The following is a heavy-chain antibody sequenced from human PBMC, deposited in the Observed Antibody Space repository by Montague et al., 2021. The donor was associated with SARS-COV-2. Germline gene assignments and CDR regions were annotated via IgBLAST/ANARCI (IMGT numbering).Heavy chain of an antibody. CDR3: ARGPRITMIVVVITDMWFDP. V-gene: IGHV4-34*01. J-gene: IGHJ5*02. Sequence: SETLSLTCAVYGGSFSGYYWSWIRQPPGKGLEWIGEINHSGSTNXNPSLKSRVTISVDTSKNQFSLKLSSVTAADTAVYYCARGPRITMIVVVITDMWFDPWGQGTPVTVSS. D-gene: IGHD3-22*01. CDR2: INHSGST. CDR1: GGSFSGYY.